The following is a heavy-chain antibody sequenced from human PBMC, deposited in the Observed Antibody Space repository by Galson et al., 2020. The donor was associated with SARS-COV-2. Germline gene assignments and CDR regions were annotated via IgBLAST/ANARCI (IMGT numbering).Heavy chain of an antibody. CDR2: IIPIFGTA. J-gene: IGHJ4*02. V-gene: IGHV1-69*05. CDR1: GGTFSSYA. CDR3: AREGGYYYDSSGLLDY. Sequence: SVKVSCKASGGTFSSYAISWVRQAPGQGLEWMGGIIPIFGTANYAQKFQGRVTMTTDTSTSTAYMELRSLRSDDTAVYYCAREGGYYYDSSGLLDYWGQGTLVTVSS. D-gene: IGHD3-22*01.